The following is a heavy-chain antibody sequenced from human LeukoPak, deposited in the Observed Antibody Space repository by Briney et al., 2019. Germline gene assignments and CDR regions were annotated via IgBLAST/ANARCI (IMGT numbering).Heavy chain of an antibody. D-gene: IGHD6-19*01. J-gene: IGHJ4*02. CDR2: MYNNGNT. CDR3: AKEVSVAGSKRLDY. CDR1: GLTVSSKY. Sequence: GGSLRVSCAASGLTVSSKYMSWVRQAPGKGLEWVSVMYNNGNTHYADSVKGRFTISRDNAKNTLYLQMNSLRPENTAVYYCAKEVSVAGSKRLDYWGQGTLVTVSS. V-gene: IGHV3-53*01.